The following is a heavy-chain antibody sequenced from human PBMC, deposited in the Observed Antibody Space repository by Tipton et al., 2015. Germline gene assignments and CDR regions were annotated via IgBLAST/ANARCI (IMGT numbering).Heavy chain of an antibody. J-gene: IGHJ4*02. V-gene: IGHV3-23*01. CDR2: ISGSGGTT. Sequence: SLRLSCAASGFTFSPYAMSWVRQAPGKGLEWVSAISGSGGTTYYGDSVKGRFTVSRDNSKNTLYLQMNSLRAEDTAVYYCSTGDYEDSSGYEYFDYWGQGTLVTVSS. D-gene: IGHD3-22*01. CDR3: STGDYEDSSGYEYFDY. CDR1: GFTFSPYA.